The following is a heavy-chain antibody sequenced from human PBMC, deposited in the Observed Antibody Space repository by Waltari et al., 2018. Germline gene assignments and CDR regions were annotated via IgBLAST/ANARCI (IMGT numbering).Heavy chain of an antibody. V-gene: IGHV3-23*01. J-gene: IGHJ4*02. Sequence: EVQLLESGGGLGQPGGSLRLSCAASGFTFSTYAMSWVRQAPGKGREWVSTRGGSTYYADSVKGRFTISRDNSKNTLYLQMDSLRGEDTAVYYCARTPRAVYFDYWGQGTLVTVSS. CDR2: RGGST. CDR1: GFTFSTYA. D-gene: IGHD1-7*01. CDR3: ARTPRAVYFDY.